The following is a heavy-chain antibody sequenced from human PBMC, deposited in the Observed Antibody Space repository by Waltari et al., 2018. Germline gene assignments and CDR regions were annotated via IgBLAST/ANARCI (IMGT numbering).Heavy chain of an antibody. CDR2: IYYSGST. J-gene: IGHJ4*02. Sequence: QLQLQESGPGLVKPSETLSLTCTVSGGSISSSSYYWGWIRQPPGKGLEWIGSIYYSGSTYYNPSLKSRVTISVDTSKNQFSLKLSSVTAADTAVYYCARGDYDFWSGYSAEFDYWGQGTLVTVSS. CDR1: GGSISSSSYY. V-gene: IGHV4-39*07. CDR3: ARGDYDFWSGYSAEFDY. D-gene: IGHD3-3*01.